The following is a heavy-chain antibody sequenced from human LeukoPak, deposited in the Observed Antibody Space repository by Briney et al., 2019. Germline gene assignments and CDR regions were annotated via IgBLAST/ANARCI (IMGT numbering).Heavy chain of an antibody. D-gene: IGHD2-15*01. CDR1: GFTFSRYW. V-gene: IGHV3-7*01. CDR2: IKQDGSEE. J-gene: IGHJ3*01. CDR3: ARGPLGYCSTGSCAFDV. Sequence: PGGSLRLSCAVSGFTFSRYWMSWVRQAPGEGPEWVANIKQDGSEEYYVDSVKGRFTISRDNAMESQYLQMNSLRAEDTAVYYCARGPLGYCSTGSCAFDVWGQGTMVIVSS.